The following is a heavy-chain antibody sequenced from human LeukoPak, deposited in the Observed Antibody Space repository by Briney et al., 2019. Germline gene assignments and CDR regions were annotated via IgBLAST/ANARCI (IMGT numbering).Heavy chain of an antibody. CDR1: GFTFSSYS. D-gene: IGHD3-22*01. J-gene: IGHJ3*02. CDR2: ISSSSSYI. Sequence: GGSLRLSCAASGFTFSSYSMNWVRQAPGKGLEWVSSISSSSSYIYYADSVKGRFTISRDNAKNTLYLQMNSLRAEDTAVYYCAKSQYYYDSSGFDAFDIWGQGTMVTVSS. V-gene: IGHV3-21*04. CDR3: AKSQYYYDSSGFDAFDI.